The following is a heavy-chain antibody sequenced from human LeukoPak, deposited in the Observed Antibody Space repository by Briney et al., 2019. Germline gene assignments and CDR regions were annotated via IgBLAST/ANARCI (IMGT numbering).Heavy chain of an antibody. Sequence: SETLSLTCAVYGGSFSGYYWSWIRQPPGKGLEWIGEINHSGSTNYNPSLKSRVTISVDTSKNQFSLKLSSVTAADTAVYYCARGGGTTGTTKFDPWGQGTLVTVSS. CDR2: INHSGST. V-gene: IGHV4-34*01. CDR1: GGSFSGYY. D-gene: IGHD1-7*01. CDR3: ARGGGTTGTTKFDP. J-gene: IGHJ5*02.